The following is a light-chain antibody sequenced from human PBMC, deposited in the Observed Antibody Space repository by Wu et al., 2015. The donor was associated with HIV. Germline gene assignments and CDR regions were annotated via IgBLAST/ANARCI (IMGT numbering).Light chain of an antibody. Sequence: EIVLTQSPATLSLSPGERATLSCRASQSVITYLAWYQQKPGQAPRLLILDASNRATGIPVRFSGSGSGTDFTLTISSLEPEDFAVYYCQQRSNWPGTFGGGTKVEVK. CDR1: QSVITY. V-gene: IGKV3-11*01. CDR2: DAS. J-gene: IGKJ4*01. CDR3: QQRSNWPGT.